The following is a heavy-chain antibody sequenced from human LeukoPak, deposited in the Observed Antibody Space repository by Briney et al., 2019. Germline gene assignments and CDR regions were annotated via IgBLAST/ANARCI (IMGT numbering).Heavy chain of an antibody. CDR3: ARVSSWNGGDY. J-gene: IGHJ4*02. CDR1: GGSISSYY. V-gene: IGHV4-34*01. D-gene: IGHD6-13*01. Sequence: PSETLSITCTVSGGSISSYYWSWIRQPPGKGLEWIGEINHSGSTNYNPSLKSRVTISVDTSKNQFSLKLSSVTAADTAVYYCARVSSWNGGDYWGQGTLVTVSS. CDR2: INHSGST.